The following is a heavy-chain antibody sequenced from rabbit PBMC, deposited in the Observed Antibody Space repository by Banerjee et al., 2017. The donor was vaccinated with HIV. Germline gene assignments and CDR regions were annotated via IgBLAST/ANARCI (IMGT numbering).Heavy chain of an antibody. J-gene: IGHJ4*01. Sequence: ELKESGGDLVQPEGSLTLTCTASGSTLSRYYICWVRQAPGKGLEWIACINTISGDTVYATWAKGRFTISKTSSTTVTLEMTSLTAADTATYFCARGGNLWGPGTLVTVS. CDR3: ARGGNL. V-gene: IGHV1S45*01. CDR2: INTISGDT. CDR1: GSTLSRYY.